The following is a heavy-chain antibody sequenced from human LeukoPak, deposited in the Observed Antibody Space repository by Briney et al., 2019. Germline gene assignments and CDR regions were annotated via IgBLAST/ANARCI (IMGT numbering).Heavy chain of an antibody. CDR2: IYHSGST. CDR1: GGSISSGGYS. D-gene: IGHD1-26*01. CDR3: ARVSAAPYYYYGMDV. J-gene: IGHJ6*02. Sequence: PSQTLSLTCAVSGGSISSGGYSRSWIRQPPGKGLEWIGYIYHSGSTYYNPSLKSRVTISVDRSKNQFSLKLSSVTAADTAVYYCARVSAAPYYYYGMDVWGQGTTVTVSS. V-gene: IGHV4-30-2*01.